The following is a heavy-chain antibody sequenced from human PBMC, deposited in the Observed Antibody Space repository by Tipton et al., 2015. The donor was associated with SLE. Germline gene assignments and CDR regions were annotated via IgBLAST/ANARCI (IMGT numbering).Heavy chain of an antibody. V-gene: IGHV4-59*08. CDR3: AARTGDVLYYYYMDV. D-gene: IGHD7-27*01. Sequence: GLVKPSETLFLTCTVSGGSISSSHWRWIRQSPGKGLEWIGGIHYTGKTNYKPSLKSRVTISVDTSKNQFSLKLSSVTAADTAVYYCAARTGDVLYYYYMDVWGKGTTVTVSS. CDR1: GGSISSSH. CDR2: IHYTGKT. J-gene: IGHJ6*03.